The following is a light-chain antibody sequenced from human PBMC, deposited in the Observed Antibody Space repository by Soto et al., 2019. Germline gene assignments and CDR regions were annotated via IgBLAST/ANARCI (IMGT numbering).Light chain of an antibody. J-gene: IGLJ1*01. V-gene: IGLV1-47*01. CDR1: STNIGSNY. CDR2: RNN. Sequence: QSVLTQPPSASGTPGQRVTISCSGSSTNIGSNYVYWYQQLPGTAPKLLIYRNNQRPSGVPVRFSGSKSGTSASLAISGLRSEDEAEYYCAAWDDSLSGQLFGTGTKVTVL. CDR3: AAWDDSLSGQL.